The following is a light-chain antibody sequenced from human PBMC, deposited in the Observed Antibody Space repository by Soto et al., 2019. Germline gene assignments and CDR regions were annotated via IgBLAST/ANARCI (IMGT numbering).Light chain of an antibody. V-gene: IGLV4-60*02. Sequence: QSVLTQSSSASASLGSSVKLTCTLSSGHSSYIIAWHQQQPGKAPRYLMKLEGSGSYNKGSGVPDRFSGSSSGADRYLTISSLQFEDEADYYCETWDSNYVVFGGGTQLTVL. J-gene: IGLJ2*01. CDR3: ETWDSNYVV. CDR1: SGHSSYI. CDR2: LEGSGSY.